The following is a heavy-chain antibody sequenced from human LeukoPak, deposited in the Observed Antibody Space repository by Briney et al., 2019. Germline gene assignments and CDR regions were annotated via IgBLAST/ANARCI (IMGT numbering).Heavy chain of an antibody. J-gene: IGHJ6*04. Sequence: GGSLRLSCAASGFTFSTYWMSWVRQAPGKGLEWVANIKPDEGEKYYVDSVKGRFTISRDNAKSSLYLQMNSLRAEDTAVYYCAELGITMIGGVWGKGTTVTISS. D-gene: IGHD3-10*02. CDR1: GFTFSTYW. V-gene: IGHV3-7*01. CDR3: AELGITMIGGV. CDR2: IKPDEGEK.